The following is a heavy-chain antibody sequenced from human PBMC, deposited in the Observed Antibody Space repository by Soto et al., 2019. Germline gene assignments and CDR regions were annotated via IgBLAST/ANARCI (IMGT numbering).Heavy chain of an antibody. CDR1: GFILNTYA. J-gene: IGHJ6*02. CDR2: MNGAATST. D-gene: IGHD1-26*01. V-gene: IGHV3-23*01. CDR3: ARGAADHYHYGMDV. Sequence: VQLLESGGGLVQPGGSLRLSCAASGFILNTYAMTWVRQPPGKGLEWVSSMNGAATSTSYADFSLSKLTTSRDNSKNTLFLEMNSLRAEDTAVYYCARGAADHYHYGMDVWGQGSTVIVSS.